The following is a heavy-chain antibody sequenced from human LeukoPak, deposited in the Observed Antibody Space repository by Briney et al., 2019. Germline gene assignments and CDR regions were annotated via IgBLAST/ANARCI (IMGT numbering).Heavy chain of an antibody. J-gene: IGHJ5*02. CDR3: ATQSSTSSHWFDP. Sequence: SETLSPTCAVYGGSFSGYYWSWIRQPPGKGLEWIGEINHSGSTNYNPSLKSRVTISVDTSKNQFSLKLSSVTAADTAVYYCATQSSTSSHWFDPWGQGTLVTVSS. CDR1: GGSFSGYY. D-gene: IGHD2-2*01. V-gene: IGHV4-34*01. CDR2: INHSGST.